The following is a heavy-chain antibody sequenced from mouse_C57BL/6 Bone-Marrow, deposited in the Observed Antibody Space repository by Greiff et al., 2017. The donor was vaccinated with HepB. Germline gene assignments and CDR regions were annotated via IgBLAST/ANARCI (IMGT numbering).Heavy chain of an antibody. CDR3: ARHSDYYGSSFAWFAY. V-gene: IGHV5-12*01. CDR1: GFTFSDYY. CDR2: ISNGGGST. D-gene: IGHD1-1*01. Sequence: EVQGVESGGGLVQPGGSLKLSCAASGFTFSDYYMYWVRQTPEKRLEWVAYISNGGGSTYYPDTVKGRFTISRENAKTTLYLQMSRLKSEDTAMYYCARHSDYYGSSFAWFAYWGQGTLVTVSA. J-gene: IGHJ3*01.